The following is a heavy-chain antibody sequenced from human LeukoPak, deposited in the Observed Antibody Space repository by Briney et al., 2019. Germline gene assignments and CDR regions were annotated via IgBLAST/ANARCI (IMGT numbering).Heavy chain of an antibody. V-gene: IGHV1-69*05. Sequence: ASVKVSCKASGGTFSTHAISWVRQAPGQGLEWMGGIIPIFGLANYAQKFQGRVTITTDESTSTAYMELSSLRSEDTAVYYCARAECSSTSCHTRIRNYYMDVWGKGTTVTVSS. D-gene: IGHD2-2*02. CDR3: ARAECSSTSCHTRIRNYYMDV. CDR2: IIPIFGLA. J-gene: IGHJ6*03. CDR1: GGTFSTHA.